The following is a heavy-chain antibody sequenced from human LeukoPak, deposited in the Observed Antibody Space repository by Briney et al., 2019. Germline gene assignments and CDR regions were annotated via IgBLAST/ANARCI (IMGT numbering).Heavy chain of an antibody. D-gene: IGHD1-1*01. J-gene: IGHJ6*02. Sequence: PGRSLRLSCAASGFTFDDYAMHWVRQAPGKGLEWVSGISWNSGSIGYADSVKGRFTISRDNAKNSLYLQMNSLRAEDTALYYCAGQLAAGYYYYGMDVWGQGTTVTVSS. CDR3: AGQLAAGYYYYGMDV. CDR2: ISWNSGSI. V-gene: IGHV3-9*01. CDR1: GFTFDDYA.